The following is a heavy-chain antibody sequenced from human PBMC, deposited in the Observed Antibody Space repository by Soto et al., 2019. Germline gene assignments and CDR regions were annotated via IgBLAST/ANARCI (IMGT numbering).Heavy chain of an antibody. Sequence: QITLKESGPTLVKPTQTLTLTCTFSGFSLSTSGVGVGWIRQPPGKALEWLALIYWNDDKRYSPSLKSRLTITKDTSKNQVVLTMTNMDPVDTATYYCAHRRSITMVRGVVFDYWGQGTLVTVSS. D-gene: IGHD3-10*01. CDR3: AHRRSITMVRGVVFDY. CDR2: IYWNDDK. V-gene: IGHV2-5*01. J-gene: IGHJ4*02. CDR1: GFSLSTSGVG.